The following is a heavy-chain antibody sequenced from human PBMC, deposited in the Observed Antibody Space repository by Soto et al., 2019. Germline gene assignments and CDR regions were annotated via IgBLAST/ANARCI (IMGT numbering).Heavy chain of an antibody. CDR1: GFSFTNYV. Sequence: PGGSLRLSCAASGFSFTNYVMNWVRQAPGKGLEWVSSITGSGGNTYYADSVKGRFTMSRDNSKSTVSLQMNSLRVEDTAVYYCALAGLRSRIIGDFDYWGPGTLVTVSS. J-gene: IGHJ4*02. CDR2: ITGSGGNT. V-gene: IGHV3-23*01. D-gene: IGHD3-16*01. CDR3: ALAGLRSRIIGDFDY.